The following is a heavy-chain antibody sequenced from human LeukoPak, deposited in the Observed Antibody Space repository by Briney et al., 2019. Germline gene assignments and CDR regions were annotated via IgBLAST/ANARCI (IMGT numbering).Heavy chain of an antibody. Sequence: ASVKVSCKGSGYTFTTYAIHWVRQAPGQRLEWMGWIDAGNAKTRYSQKFQGRVTITRDTSASTMYMDLSSLRSEDTAVYYCARDMGSGSLHYWGQGTLVTVSS. J-gene: IGHJ4*02. CDR2: IDAGNAKT. CDR1: GYTFTTYA. V-gene: IGHV1-3*01. CDR3: ARDMGSGSLHY. D-gene: IGHD1-26*01.